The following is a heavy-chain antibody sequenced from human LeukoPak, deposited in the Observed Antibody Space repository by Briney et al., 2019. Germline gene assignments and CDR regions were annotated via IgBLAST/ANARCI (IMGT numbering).Heavy chain of an antibody. CDR1: GYTFTGYY. Sequence: ASVKVSCKASGYTFTGYYMHWVRQAPGQGLEWMGWINPNSGGTNYAQKFQGRVTITADKSTSTAYMELSSLRSEDTAVYYCARAAAPTGFYYYYYMDVWGKGTTVTVSS. V-gene: IGHV1-2*02. D-gene: IGHD6-13*01. J-gene: IGHJ6*03. CDR2: INPNSGGT. CDR3: ARAAAPTGFYYYYYMDV.